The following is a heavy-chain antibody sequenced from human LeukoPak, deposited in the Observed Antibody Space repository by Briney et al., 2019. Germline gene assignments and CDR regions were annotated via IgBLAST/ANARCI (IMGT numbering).Heavy chain of an antibody. D-gene: IGHD6-6*01. Sequence: GGSLRLSCAAYGFTFSSYSMNWVRQAPGKGLEWVSSISSSSSYIYYADSVKGRFTISRDNAKNSLYLQMNSLRAEDTAVYYCARRPGDSSSSWYFDLWGRGTLVTVSS. CDR2: ISSSSSYI. V-gene: IGHV3-21*01. J-gene: IGHJ2*01. CDR1: GFTFSSYS. CDR3: ARRPGDSSSSWYFDL.